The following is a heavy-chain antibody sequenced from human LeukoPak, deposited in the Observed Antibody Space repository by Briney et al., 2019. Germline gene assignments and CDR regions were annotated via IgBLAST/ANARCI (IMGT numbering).Heavy chain of an antibody. CDR1: GYTFTGHY. D-gene: IGHD6-19*01. CDR2: INPNSGGT. J-gene: IGHJ5*02. V-gene: IGHV1-2*02. CDR3: ARVGSSGWDTFEQSPT. Sequence: ASVKASCKASGYTFTGHYMHWVRQAPGQGLEWMGWINPNSGGTNYAQKFQGRVSMTGDTSISTSYMELSRLSSDDTAVYYCARVGSSGWDTFEQSPTWGQGTLVTVSS.